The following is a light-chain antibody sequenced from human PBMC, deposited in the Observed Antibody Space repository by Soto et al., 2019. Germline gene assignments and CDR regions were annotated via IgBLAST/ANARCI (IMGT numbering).Light chain of an antibody. V-gene: IGKV3-20*01. J-gene: IGKJ3*01. CDR2: GAS. Sequence: ENVLTQSPDTLSLSPGERATLSCRASQSVRSNYLAWYRQKPGQAPRLLIYGASSRATDTPDRFSGSGSGTDFTLTINRLEPEDFAVYYCQQYGSSFTFGPGTKVDIK. CDR3: QQYGSSFT. CDR1: QSVRSNY.